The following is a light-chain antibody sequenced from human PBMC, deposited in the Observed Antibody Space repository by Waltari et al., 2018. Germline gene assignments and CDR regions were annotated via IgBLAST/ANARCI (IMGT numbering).Light chain of an antibody. CDR2: KAS. CDR1: QSISSW. J-gene: IGKJ4*01. V-gene: IGKV1-5*03. Sequence: DIQMTQSPSTLSASVGDRVTITCRPSQSISSWLAWYQQKPGKAPKLQIYKASRLESGVPSRFSGSGSGTEFTLTISSLQPDDFATYYCQQYNSYPLTFGGGTKVEIK. CDR3: QQYNSYPLT.